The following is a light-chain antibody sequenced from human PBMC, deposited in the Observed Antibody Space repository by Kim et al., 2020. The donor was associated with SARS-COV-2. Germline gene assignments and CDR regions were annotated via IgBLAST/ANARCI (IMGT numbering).Light chain of an antibody. J-gene: IGKJ4*01. V-gene: IGKV3-20*01. Sequence: LSPGERDTLSCRASQSVSGSYLAWYQQKPGQAPRLLISGASSRATGIPDRFSGSGSGTDFTLTISRLEPEDFAVYYCQQYGSSPLTFGGGTKVEI. CDR2: GAS. CDR3: QQYGSSPLT. CDR1: QSVSGSY.